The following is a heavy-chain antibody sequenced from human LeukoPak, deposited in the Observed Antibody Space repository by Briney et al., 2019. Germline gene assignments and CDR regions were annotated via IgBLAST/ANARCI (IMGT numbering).Heavy chain of an antibody. CDR1: GFTFSNYA. J-gene: IGHJ4*02. V-gene: IGHV3-30*02. Sequence: GGSLRLSCAASGFTFSNYAIHWVRQAPGKGLEWVASVRFNGNFYADYVKGRFTISRDNSKSTVSLQMDTLRTEDTALYYCARENWDFDFWGQGTLVTVSS. CDR2: VRFNGN. CDR3: ARENWDFDF. D-gene: IGHD7-27*01.